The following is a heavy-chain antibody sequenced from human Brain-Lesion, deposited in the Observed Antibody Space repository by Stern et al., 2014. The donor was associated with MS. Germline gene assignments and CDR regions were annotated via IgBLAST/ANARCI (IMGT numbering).Heavy chain of an antibody. V-gene: IGHV4-4*02. CDR3: ARFPASRPHVFDS. Sequence: VQLVESGPGLVKPSGTLSLTCAVSGGSISSSNWWSWVRQSPGKGLEWIGESDHSGSTIYNPPLKSRVTVSVDKSKKRFSLNLRSVTAADTAVYFCARFPASRPHVFDSWGQGTLVTVSS. D-gene: IGHD6-13*01. CDR1: GGSISSSNW. CDR2: SDHSGST. J-gene: IGHJ4*02.